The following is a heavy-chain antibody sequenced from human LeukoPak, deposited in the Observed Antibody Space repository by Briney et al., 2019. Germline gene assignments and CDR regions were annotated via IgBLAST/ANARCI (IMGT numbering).Heavy chain of an antibody. CDR3: AKDRFCSGAGCSDAFDM. CDR2: IGLGDNSI. Sequence: PGGSLRLSCAASGFTFHLYEMTWVRQAPGKGLDWVSSIGLGDNSISYSDSVKGRFTISRDNAKNSLYLQMNSLRAEDTAVYFCAKDRFCSGAGCSDAFDMWGQGTMVTVSS. J-gene: IGHJ3*02. V-gene: IGHV3-48*03. D-gene: IGHD2-15*01. CDR1: GFTFHLYE.